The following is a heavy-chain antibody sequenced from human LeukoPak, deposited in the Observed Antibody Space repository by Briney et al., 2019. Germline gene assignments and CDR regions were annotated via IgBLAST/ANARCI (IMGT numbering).Heavy chain of an antibody. Sequence: SETLSLTCAVSGGSISTYYWSWIRQPPGKGLEWIGYIYYSGSTNYNPSLKSRVTISVDTSKNQFSLKLSSVTAADTAVYYCARDLHSDNDAFDIWGQGTMVTVSS. J-gene: IGHJ3*02. CDR3: ARDLHSDNDAFDI. CDR2: IYYSGST. D-gene: IGHD5-18*01. CDR1: GGSISTYY. V-gene: IGHV4-59*12.